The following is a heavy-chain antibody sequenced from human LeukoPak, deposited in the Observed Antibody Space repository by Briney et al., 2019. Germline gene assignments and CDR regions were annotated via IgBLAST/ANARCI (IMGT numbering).Heavy chain of an antibody. CDR3: AREAGYSSSWHYYYGMDV. J-gene: IGHJ6*02. Sequence: SETLSLTCTVSGGSISSYYWSWIRQPPGKGLEWIGYIYYSGSTNYNPSLKSRVTISVDTSKNQFSLKLSSVTAADTAVYYCAREAGYSSSWHYYYGMDVWGQGTTVTVSS. CDR2: IYYSGST. CDR1: GGSISSYY. D-gene: IGHD6-13*01. V-gene: IGHV4-59*01.